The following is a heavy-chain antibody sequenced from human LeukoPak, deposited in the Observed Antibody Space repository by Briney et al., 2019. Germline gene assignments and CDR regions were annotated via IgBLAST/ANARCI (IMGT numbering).Heavy chain of an antibody. Sequence: PSETLSLTCTVSGGSMSSYYWTWIPQPAGKGLEWIGLIYTSGSTNYNPSLRSRLTMSVDTSKSQVSLKLSSVTAADTAVYYCARDFQHWRQGTLVAVSS. V-gene: IGHV4-4*07. CDR1: GGSMSSYY. CDR3: ARDFQH. J-gene: IGHJ1*01. CDR2: IYTSGST.